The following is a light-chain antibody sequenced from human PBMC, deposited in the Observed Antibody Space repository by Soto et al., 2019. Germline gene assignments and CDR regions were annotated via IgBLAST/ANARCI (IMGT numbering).Light chain of an antibody. CDR1: SGHVSYI. CDR2: LEGTGKY. J-gene: IGLJ2*01. CDR3: KTWGHGIMV. V-gene: IGLV4-60*02. Sequence: QLVLTQSSSASASLGSSVKLTCTLSSGHVSYIIAWHQQQPGKAPRYLMKLEGTGKYNKGSGVSDRFSGSSSGADRYLTISDLQFEDEAVYYCKTWGHGIMVFGGGTNLTVL.